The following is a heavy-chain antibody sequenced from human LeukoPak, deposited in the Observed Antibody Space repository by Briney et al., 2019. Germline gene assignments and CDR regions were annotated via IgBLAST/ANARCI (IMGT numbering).Heavy chain of an antibody. V-gene: IGHV4-61*08. CDR3: ARGHDSSGYYYYYYGMDV. J-gene: IGHJ6*02. CDR2: IYYSGST. Sequence: PSETLSLTCAVSGGSISSGDYYWSWIRQPPGKGLEWIGYIYYSGSTNYNPSLKSRVTISVDTSKNQFSPKLSSVTAADTAVYYCARGHDSSGYYYYYYGMDVWGQGTTVTVSS. D-gene: IGHD3-22*01. CDR1: GGSISSGDYY.